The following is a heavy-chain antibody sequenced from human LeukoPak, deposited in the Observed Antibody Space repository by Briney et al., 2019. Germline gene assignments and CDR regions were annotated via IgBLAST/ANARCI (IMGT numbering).Heavy chain of an antibody. CDR1: GESVSSKNGA. CDR3: ARDVGTSGWHTFDY. CDR2: TYYRSKWYT. J-gene: IGHJ4*02. D-gene: IGHD6-19*01. Sequence: SQTLSVTCDISGESVSSKNGAWNWIRQSPSRGLEWLGRTYYRSKWYTDYAVSMNGRITISPDTSKYQFSLQLNSVTPDDTAVYYCARDVGTSGWHTFDYWGQGTLVTVSS. V-gene: IGHV6-1*01.